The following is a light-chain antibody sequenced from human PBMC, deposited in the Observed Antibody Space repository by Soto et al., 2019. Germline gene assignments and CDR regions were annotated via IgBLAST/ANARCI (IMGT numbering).Light chain of an antibody. CDR2: EVN. CDR3: SSYAGSSNV. V-gene: IGLV2-8*01. CDR1: SSDVGGYNY. J-gene: IGLJ1*01. Sequence: QSVLTRPPSASGSPGQSVDISCTGTSSDVGGYNYVSWYQQHPGKAPKLMIYEVNKRPSGVPDRFSGSKSGNTASLTVSGLQAEDEADYYCSSYAGSSNVFGTGTKLTVL.